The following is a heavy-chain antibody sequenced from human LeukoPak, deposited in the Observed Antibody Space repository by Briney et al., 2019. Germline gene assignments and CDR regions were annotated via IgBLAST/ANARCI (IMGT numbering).Heavy chain of an antibody. CDR3: ARVGTYYDFWSGYFLTVGGDAFDI. D-gene: IGHD3-3*01. V-gene: IGHV4-4*07. CDR1: GGSISSYY. CDR2: IYTSGST. Sequence: PSETLSLTCTVSGGSISSYYWSWIRQPAGKGLEWIGRIYTSGSTNYNPSLKSRVTMSVDTSKNQFSLKLSSVTAADTAVYYCARVGTYYDFWSGYFLTVGGDAFDIWGQGTMVTVSS. J-gene: IGHJ3*02.